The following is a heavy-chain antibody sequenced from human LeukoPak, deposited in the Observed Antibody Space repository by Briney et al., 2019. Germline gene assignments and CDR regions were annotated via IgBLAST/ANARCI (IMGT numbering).Heavy chain of an antibody. CDR2: IYYSGST. Sequence: SETLSLTCTVSGGSISSGDYYWSWIRQPPGKGLEWIGYIYYSGSTYYNPSLKSRVAISVDTSKNQFSLKLSSVTAADTAVYYCARVDYGSGSYYNGHPGVHDYWGQGTLVTVSS. D-gene: IGHD3-10*01. J-gene: IGHJ4*02. CDR1: GGSISSGDYY. CDR3: ARVDYGSGSYYNGHPGVHDY. V-gene: IGHV4-30-4*01.